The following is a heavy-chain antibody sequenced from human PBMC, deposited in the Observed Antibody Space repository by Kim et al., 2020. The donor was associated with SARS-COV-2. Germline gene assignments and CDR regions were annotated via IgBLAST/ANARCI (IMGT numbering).Heavy chain of an antibody. Sequence: STYYNPSLKSRVTISVDTSKNQFSLKLSSVTAADTAVYYCAREYSGANDYWGQGTLVTVSS. V-gene: IGHV4-31*02. CDR2: ST. D-gene: IGHD2-21*01. CDR3: AREYSGANDY. J-gene: IGHJ4*02.